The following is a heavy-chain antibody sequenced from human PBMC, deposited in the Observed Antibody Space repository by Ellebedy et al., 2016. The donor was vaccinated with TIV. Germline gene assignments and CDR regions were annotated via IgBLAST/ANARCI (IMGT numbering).Heavy chain of an antibody. CDR1: GGSFSDPY. CDR2: VSHSEGT. D-gene: IGHD1/OR15-1a*01. Sequence: SETLSLTCAVSGGSFSDPYWNWIRKPPGKGLEWIGEVSHSEGTSYNPSLASRVTISLDTSKNHFSLKLTSVTVADTAVYYCVRGSDWNKVGYWGQGTLVTVSS. V-gene: IGHV4-34*01. J-gene: IGHJ4*02. CDR3: VRGSDWNKVGY.